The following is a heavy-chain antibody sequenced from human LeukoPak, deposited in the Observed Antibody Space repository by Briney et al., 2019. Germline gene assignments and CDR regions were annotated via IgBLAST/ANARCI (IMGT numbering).Heavy chain of an antibody. D-gene: IGHD6-6*01. CDR3: AKDGYTSSLNHPGAAEFDY. J-gene: IGHJ4*02. CDR1: GFTFSTYA. V-gene: IGHV3-23*01. Sequence: GGSVRLSCAASGFTFSTYAMSWVRQAPGKGLEWVSAMSGSGGSTKYADSVKGRFTISRDDSKNTLYLQMNSLRAEDTAVYYCAKDGYTSSLNHPGAAEFDYWGQGTLVTVSS. CDR2: MSGSGGST.